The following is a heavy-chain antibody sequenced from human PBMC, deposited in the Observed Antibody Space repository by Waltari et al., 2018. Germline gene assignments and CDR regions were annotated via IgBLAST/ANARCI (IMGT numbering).Heavy chain of an antibody. CDR3: ATWLRGTFGY. CDR2: ISYIESV. Sequence: QVQLQESGPGLVKPSEPLSLTCTVSGGSISTYYWSWIRQPPGKGLQCIGYISYIESVNSNPSLKSRVTISVDVSKNQFSLKLTSVTAADTAVYYSATWLRGTFGYWGQGTLATVSS. CDR1: GGSISTYY. D-gene: IGHD3-16*01. V-gene: IGHV4-59*08. J-gene: IGHJ4*02.